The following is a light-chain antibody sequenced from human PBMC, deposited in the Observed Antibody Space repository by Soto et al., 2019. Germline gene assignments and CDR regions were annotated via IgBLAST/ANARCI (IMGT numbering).Light chain of an antibody. V-gene: IGKV3-11*01. Sequence: EVVLTQSPATLSLSPGERATLSCRASQSVSSSFAWYQQKPGQAPRLLISDASNRATGIPARFSGSGSGTDFTLTISSLEPEDFAVYYCQQRSTWPYTFGQGTKLEIK. CDR1: QSVSSS. CDR3: QQRSTWPYT. CDR2: DAS. J-gene: IGKJ2*01.